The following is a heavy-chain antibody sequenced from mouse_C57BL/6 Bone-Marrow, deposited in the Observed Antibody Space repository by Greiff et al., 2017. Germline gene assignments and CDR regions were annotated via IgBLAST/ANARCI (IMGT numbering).Heavy chain of an antibody. J-gene: IGHJ4*01. CDR1: GFTFSSYA. CDR3: AREDGSSLYAMDE. D-gene: IGHD1-1*01. V-gene: IGHV5-4*01. CDR2: ISDGGSYT. Sequence: EVMLVESGGGLVKPGGSLKLSCAASGFTFSSYAMSWVRQTPEKRLEWVATISDGGSYTYYPDNVKGRFTISRDNAKNNLYLQMSHLKSEDTAMYYCAREDGSSLYAMDEWGQGTSVTVSS.